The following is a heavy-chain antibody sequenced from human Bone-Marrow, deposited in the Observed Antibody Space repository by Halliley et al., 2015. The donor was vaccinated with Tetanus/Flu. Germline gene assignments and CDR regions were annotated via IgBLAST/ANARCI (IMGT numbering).Heavy chain of an antibody. CDR3: ARGLSSGWYPYFQY. D-gene: IGHD6-19*01. CDR1: GGSISSGSYY. CDR2: IYNSGTA. J-gene: IGHJ1*01. V-gene: IGHV4-61*01. Sequence: TLSLTCTVSGGSISSGSYYWSWIRQPPGKGLEWIGYIYNSGTAFYSPSLRSRVTISVDTSKNQFSLNLSSVTAADTAVYYCARGLSSGWYPYFQYWGQGPLVTVSS.